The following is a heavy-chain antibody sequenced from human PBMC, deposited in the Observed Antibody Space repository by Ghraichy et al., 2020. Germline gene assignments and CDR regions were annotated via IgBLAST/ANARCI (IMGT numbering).Heavy chain of an antibody. CDR3: ARGGRYYYDSSGYYWFDP. J-gene: IGHJ5*02. CDR1: GYTFTSYD. CDR2: MNPNSGNT. D-gene: IGHD3-22*01. Sequence: ASVKVSCKASGYTFTSYDINWVRQATGQGLEWMGWMNPNSGNTGYAQKFQGRVTMTRNTSISTAYMELSSLRSEDTAVYYCARGGRYYYDSSGYYWFDPWGQGTLVTVSS. V-gene: IGHV1-8*01.